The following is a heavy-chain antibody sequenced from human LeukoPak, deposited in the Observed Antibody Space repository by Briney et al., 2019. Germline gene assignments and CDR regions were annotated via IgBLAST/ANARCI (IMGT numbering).Heavy chain of an antibody. CDR1: GYTCSSCS. CDR2: ISAYNGDT. CDR3: ARVAERHLDYYFDY. D-gene: IGHD6-25*01. V-gene: IGHV1-18*01. Sequence: APGYTCSSCSFRWSRHASRQGLEWMGWISAYNGDTKYAQKLQGRVTMTTDTSTTTAYMELRSLRSDDTAVYYCARVAERHLDYYFDYWGQGTLVTVSS. J-gene: IGHJ4*02.